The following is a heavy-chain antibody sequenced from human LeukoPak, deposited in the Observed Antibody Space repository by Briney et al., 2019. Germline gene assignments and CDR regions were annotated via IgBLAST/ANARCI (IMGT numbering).Heavy chain of an antibody. CDR1: GFMFSSYW. V-gene: IGHV3-7*01. J-gene: IGHJ3*02. D-gene: IGHD1-1*01. CDR3: AREVLDTVDAFDI. CDR2: IKQDGSEK. Sequence: HAGGSPRLSCAASGFMFSSYWTSWVRQAPGKGLEWVANIKQDGSEKYYVDSVKGRFTISRDNAKNSLYLQMNSLRAEDTAVYYCAREVLDTVDAFDIWGQGTMVTVSS.